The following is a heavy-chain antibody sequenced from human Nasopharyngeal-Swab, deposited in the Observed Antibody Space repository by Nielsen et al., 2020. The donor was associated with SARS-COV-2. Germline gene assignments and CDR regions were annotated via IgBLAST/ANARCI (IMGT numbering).Heavy chain of an antibody. CDR2: IYSSGSST. D-gene: IGHD5-18*01. CDR3: AKNSYGFGYYFDY. CDR1: GFTFSSYA. V-gene: IGHV3-23*03. J-gene: IGHJ4*02. Sequence: GGSLRLSCAASGFTFSSYAMSWVRQAPGKGLEWVSVIYSSGSSTYYADSVKGRFTISRDNSKNTLYLQMNSLRAEDTAVYYCAKNSYGFGYYFDYWGQGTLVTVSS.